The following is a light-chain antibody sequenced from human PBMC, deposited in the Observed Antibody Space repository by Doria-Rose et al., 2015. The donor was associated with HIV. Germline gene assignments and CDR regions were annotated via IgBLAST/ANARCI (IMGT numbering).Light chain of an antibody. V-gene: IGKV3-20*01. CDR1: PSFSSTY. J-gene: IGKJ1*01. CDR2: DGS. CDR3: HQYGTSWT. Sequence: EIVLTQYPGTLSLSPGARATLSCRASPSFSSTYLAWYQQKTGQATSLLIYDGSTMATGIPDRFSASGSGTDFTLTINRLEPEDFALYYCHQYGTSWTFGQGTKVEI.